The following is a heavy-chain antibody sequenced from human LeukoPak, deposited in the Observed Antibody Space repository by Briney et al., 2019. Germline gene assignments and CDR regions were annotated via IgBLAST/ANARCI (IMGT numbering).Heavy chain of an antibody. CDR1: GGSISGYF. J-gene: IGHJ4*02. V-gene: IGHV4-59*12. Sequence: PSETLSLTCAVSGGSISGYFWSWSRQPPGKGLEWIGYIYYTGSTIYNPSLRSRVTMSVDVSKNQFSLDLTSVTAADTAVYYCARDTKYAFDNWGQGTLVTVSS. CDR3: ARDTKYAFDN. D-gene: IGHD2-2*01. CDR2: IYYTGST.